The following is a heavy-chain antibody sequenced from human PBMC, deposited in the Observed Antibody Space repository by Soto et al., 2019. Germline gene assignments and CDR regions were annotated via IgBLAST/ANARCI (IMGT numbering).Heavy chain of an antibody. J-gene: IGHJ4*02. CDR3: AKDRVYNSSGPDY. D-gene: IGHD3-22*01. CDR2: ISYDGSNT. Sequence: GGSLRLSCAASGFTFSSYGMHWVRQAPGKGLEWVAVISYDGSNTYYADSVKGRFTISRDNSKNTLYRQMNSLRAEDTAVYYCAKDRVYNSSGPDYWGQGTLVTVSS. V-gene: IGHV3-30*18. CDR1: GFTFSSYG.